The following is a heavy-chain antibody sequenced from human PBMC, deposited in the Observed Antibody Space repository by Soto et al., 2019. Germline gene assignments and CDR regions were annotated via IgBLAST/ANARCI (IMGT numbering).Heavy chain of an antibody. J-gene: IGHJ4*02. Sequence: QVQLVQSGAEVKKPGASVKVSCKASGYTFTSYYMHWVRQAPGQGLEWMGLINPGGGRTSYAENLPGRVTMTRDTSTSTVYMELSSLRSEDTAVYYCGRGLTVAYSPALLWGQGTLVTVSS. CDR3: GRGLTVAYSPALL. V-gene: IGHV1-46*01. D-gene: IGHD2-21*01. CDR1: GYTFTSYY. CDR2: INPGGGRT.